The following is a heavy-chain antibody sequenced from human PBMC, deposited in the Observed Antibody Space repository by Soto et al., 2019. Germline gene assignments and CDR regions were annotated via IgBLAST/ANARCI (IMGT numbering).Heavy chain of an antibody. CDR3: VRESHGDY. V-gene: IGHV3-74*01. J-gene: IGHJ4*02. CDR1: GFTFSNYW. CDR2: IDHDGPT. Sequence: EVQLVESGGGLVQPGGSLRLSCAGSGFTFSNYWMHWGRQAPGKGLEWVSRIDHDGPTDYAGSVRGRFTIFRDNAENTLYLQMNSLRPEDTAVYYCVRESHGDYWCQGTLVTVSS.